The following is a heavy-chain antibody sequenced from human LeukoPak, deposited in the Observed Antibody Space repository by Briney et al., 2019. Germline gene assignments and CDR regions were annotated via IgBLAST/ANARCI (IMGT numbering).Heavy chain of an antibody. D-gene: IGHD5-18*01. CDR3: ARDDVDTPPFDY. V-gene: IGHV4-38-2*02. J-gene: IGHJ4*02. CDR2: IYYSGST. CDR1: GYSISSGYY. Sequence: SETLSLTCTVSGYSISSGYYWGWIRQPPGKGLEWIGYIYYSGSTNYNPSLKSRVTMSVDTSKNQLSLRLKSVTAADTAVYYCARDDVDTPPFDYLGQGTLVTVSS.